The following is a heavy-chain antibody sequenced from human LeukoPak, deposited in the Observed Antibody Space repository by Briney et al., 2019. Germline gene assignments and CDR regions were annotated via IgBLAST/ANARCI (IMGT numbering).Heavy chain of an antibody. CDR3: ARDVTSILYGDYGYYFDY. V-gene: IGHV3-30-3*01. J-gene: IGHJ4*02. CDR2: ISYDGSNK. Sequence: RGSLRLSCAVSGFTFSEFWMSWVRQAPGKGLEWVAVISYDGSNKYYADSVKGRFTISRDNSKNTLYLQMNSPRAEDTAVYYCARDVTSILYGDYGYYFDYWGQGTLVTVSS. D-gene: IGHD4-17*01. CDR1: GFTFSEFW.